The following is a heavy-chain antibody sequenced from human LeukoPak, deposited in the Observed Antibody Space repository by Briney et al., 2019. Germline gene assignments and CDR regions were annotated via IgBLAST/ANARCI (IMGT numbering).Heavy chain of an antibody. CDR1: GGSISSYY. D-gene: IGHD2-2*01. J-gene: IGHJ5*02. CDR3: ARNLGYCSSTSCSARFDP. CDR2: IYYSGST. Sequence: PSETLSLTCTVSGGSISSYYWSWIRQPPGKGLEWIGYIYYSGSTNYNPSLKSRVTISVDTSKNQFSLKLSSVSAADTAVYYCARNLGYCSSTSCSARFDPWGQGTLVTVSS. V-gene: IGHV4-59*01.